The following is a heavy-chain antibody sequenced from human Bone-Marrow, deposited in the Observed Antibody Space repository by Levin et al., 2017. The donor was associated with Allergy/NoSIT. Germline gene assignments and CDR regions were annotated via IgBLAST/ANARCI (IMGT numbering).Heavy chain of an antibody. Sequence: LTGGSLRLSCAASGFTFSSYAMSWVRQAPGKGLEWVSAISGSGGSTYYADSVKGRFTISRDNSKNTLYLQMNSLRAEDTAVYYCAKAVSLWVYCGGDCYVDYWGQGTLVTVSS. J-gene: IGHJ4*02. V-gene: IGHV3-23*01. D-gene: IGHD2-21*02. CDR1: GFTFSSYA. CDR2: ISGSGGST. CDR3: AKAVSLWVYCGGDCYVDY.